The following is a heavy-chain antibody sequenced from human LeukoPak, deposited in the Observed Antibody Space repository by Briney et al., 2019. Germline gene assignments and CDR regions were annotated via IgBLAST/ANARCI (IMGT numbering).Heavy chain of an antibody. CDR1: GGSISSYY. V-gene: IGHV4-59*08. D-gene: IGHD3-16*01. Sequence: PSETLSLTCTVSGGSISSYYWTWIRQPPGKGLEWIGYIYYSGSTVYNPSLKSRLTISIDTSKNQFSLKLTSVTAADTALYHCARLGRPAAFDIWGQGTMVTVSS. CDR2: IYYSGST. J-gene: IGHJ3*02. CDR3: ARLGRPAAFDI.